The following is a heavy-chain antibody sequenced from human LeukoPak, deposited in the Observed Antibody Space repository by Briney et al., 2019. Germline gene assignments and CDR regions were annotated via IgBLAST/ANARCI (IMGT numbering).Heavy chain of an antibody. V-gene: IGHV4-34*01. CDR1: GGSFSGYY. Sequence: PSETLSLTCAVYGGSFSGYYWSWIRQPPGKGLEWIGEINHSGSTNYNPSLKSRVTISVDTSKNHFSLKLSSVTAADTAVYYCARHIYYDTCWGPVYTWLDPWGQGTLVTVSS. CDR2: INHSGST. D-gene: IGHD3-22*01. J-gene: IGHJ5*02. CDR3: ARHIYYDTCWGPVYTWLDP.